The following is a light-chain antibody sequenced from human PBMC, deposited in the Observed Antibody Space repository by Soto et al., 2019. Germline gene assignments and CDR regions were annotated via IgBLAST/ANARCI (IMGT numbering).Light chain of an antibody. Sequence: EIVLTQSPGTLSLSPGERATLSCRASQSVSSSYLAWYQQKPGQAPSLLIYGASSRATGIPDRFSGSGSGIDFTLTIRRLEPEDFAVYYCQQYGSSPLTFGGGTKVEIK. CDR3: QQYGSSPLT. V-gene: IGKV3-20*01. CDR1: QSVSSSY. J-gene: IGKJ4*01. CDR2: GAS.